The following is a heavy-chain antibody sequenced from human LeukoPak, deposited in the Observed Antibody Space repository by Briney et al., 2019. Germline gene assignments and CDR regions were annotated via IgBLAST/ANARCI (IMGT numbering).Heavy chain of an antibody. D-gene: IGHD3-22*01. CDR2: ISPNSGGT. V-gene: IGHV1-2*02. CDR1: GYTFTSYG. Sequence: SVKVSCKASGYTFTSYGISWVRQAPGQGLEWMGWISPNSGGTNYAQKFQGRVTMTRDTSISTAYMELSRLRSDDTAVYYCARGYYASSGYVYYYYYMDVWGKGTTVTISS. CDR3: ARGYYASSGYVYYYYYMDV. J-gene: IGHJ6*03.